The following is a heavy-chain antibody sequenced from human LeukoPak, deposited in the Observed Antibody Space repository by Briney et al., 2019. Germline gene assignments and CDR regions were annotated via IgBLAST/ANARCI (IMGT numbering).Heavy chain of an antibody. V-gene: IGHV1-18*04. CDR1: GYTFTDYY. CDR2: ISAYNGNT. D-gene: IGHD2-2*01. Sequence: ASVKVSCKASGYTFTDYYMHWVRQAPGQGLEWMGWISAYNGNTNYAQKLQGRVTMTTDTSTSTAYMELRSLRSDDTAVYYCARAVLGYCSSTSCYYYYGMDVWGQGTTVTVSS. CDR3: ARAVLGYCSSTSCYYYYGMDV. J-gene: IGHJ6*02.